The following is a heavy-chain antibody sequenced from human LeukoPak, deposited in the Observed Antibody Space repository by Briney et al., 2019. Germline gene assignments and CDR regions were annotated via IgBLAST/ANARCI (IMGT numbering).Heavy chain of an antibody. CDR1: GFTFSSYG. CDR2: ISYDGSNK. Sequence: GGSLRLSCAASGFTFSSYGMHWVRQAPGKGLEWVAVISYDGSNKYYADSVKGRFTISRDNSKNTLYLQMNSLRAEDTAVYYCAKDRAWGAFAYWGQGTLVTVSS. CDR3: AKDRAWGAFAY. D-gene: IGHD1-26*01. J-gene: IGHJ4*02. V-gene: IGHV3-30*18.